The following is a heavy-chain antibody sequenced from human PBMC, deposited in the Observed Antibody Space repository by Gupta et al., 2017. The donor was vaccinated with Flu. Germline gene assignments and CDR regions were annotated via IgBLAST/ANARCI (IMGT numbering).Heavy chain of an antibody. D-gene: IGHD3-3*01. V-gene: IGHV4-31*03. Sequence: QVQLQESGPGLVKPSQTLSLTCTVSGGSISSGGYYWSWIRQHPGKGLEWIGYIYYSGSTYYNPSLKSRVTISVDTSKNQFSLKLSSVTAADTAVYYCARGVQDYDFWSGFSGPGYGMDVWGQGTTVTVSS. CDR1: GGSISSGGYY. CDR3: ARGVQDYDFWSGFSGPGYGMDV. J-gene: IGHJ6*02. CDR2: IYYSGST.